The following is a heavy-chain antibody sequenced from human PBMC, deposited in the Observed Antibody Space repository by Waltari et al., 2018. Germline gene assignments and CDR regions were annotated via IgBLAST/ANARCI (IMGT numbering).Heavy chain of an antibody. J-gene: IGHJ4*02. CDR1: GFTFTQYT. CDR2: ISSRGSAT. V-gene: IGHV3-48*01. CDR3: ARGRYGAGSYSDYDY. D-gene: IGHD3-10*01. Sequence: EVQMLESGGGLVEPGGSLRLSCTTSGFTFTQYTMSWVRQTPTRGLEWVSYISSRGSATHYADSVRGRFTISRDSAKGSVYLQMYNLRADDAAMYYCARGRYGAGSYSDYDYWGQGTLVTVSS.